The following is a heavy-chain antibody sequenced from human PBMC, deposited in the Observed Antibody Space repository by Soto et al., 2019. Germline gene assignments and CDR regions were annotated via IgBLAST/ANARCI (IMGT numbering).Heavy chain of an antibody. D-gene: IGHD5-12*01. Sequence: EVQLLESGGGGVQPGGSLRLSCAASGFIFSDYAMTWVRQTPGKGLEWVSAITSSGSSTYFADSLKGRITISRDNSKNTLSRQMDSLRVEDTAIYYCAKGVEGYVVSSFDSWGQGALVTVSS. CDR2: ITSSGSST. CDR3: AKGVEGYVVSSFDS. J-gene: IGHJ4*02. V-gene: IGHV3-23*01. CDR1: GFIFSDYA.